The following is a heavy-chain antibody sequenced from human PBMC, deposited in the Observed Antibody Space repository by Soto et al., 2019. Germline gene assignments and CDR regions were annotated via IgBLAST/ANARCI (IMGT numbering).Heavy chain of an antibody. J-gene: IGHJ6*02. Sequence: QVQLVQSGAEVKKPGASVKVSCKASGYTFSNYGISWVRQGPGQGLEWMGWISGYNGNTHYEEKVQDRIKMTTDTSTSTTYLEWRSLRSDDTPVYFCARDPGFGFGYSYAFAMDVWGQGTTVTVSS. CDR2: ISGYNGNT. CDR1: GYTFSNYG. D-gene: IGHD5-18*01. V-gene: IGHV1-18*01. CDR3: ARDPGFGFGYSYAFAMDV.